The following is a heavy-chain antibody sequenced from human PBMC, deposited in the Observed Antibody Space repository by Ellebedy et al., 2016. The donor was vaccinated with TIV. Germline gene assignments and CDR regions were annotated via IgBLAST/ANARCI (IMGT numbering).Heavy chain of an antibody. J-gene: IGHJ4*02. V-gene: IGHV4-4*07. D-gene: IGHD1-1*01. Sequence: MPSETLSLTCTVSGGSISNYFWSWIRQPAGKGLEWIGRIYTSGSTNYNPSLKSRVTMSMDTSKNQFSLKLSSVTAADTAVYYCARDLNDGLFDYWGQGTLVTVSS. CDR2: IYTSGST. CDR1: GGSISNYF. CDR3: ARDLNDGLFDY.